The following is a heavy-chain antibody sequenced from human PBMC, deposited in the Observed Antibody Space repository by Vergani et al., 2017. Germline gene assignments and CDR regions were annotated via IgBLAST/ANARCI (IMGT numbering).Heavy chain of an antibody. J-gene: IGHJ6*03. CDR3: ARELGSSSDVVDYYYMDF. V-gene: IGHV4-59*01. D-gene: IGHD6-6*01. CDR2: IYYSGST. CDR1: GGSISSYY. Sequence: QVQLQESGPGLVKPSETLSLTCTVSGGSISSYYWSWIRQPPGKGLEWIGYIYYSGSTNYNPSLKSRVTISVDTSKNQFSRKLSSVTAADTAVYYCARELGSSSDVVDYYYMDFWGKGTTVTVSS.